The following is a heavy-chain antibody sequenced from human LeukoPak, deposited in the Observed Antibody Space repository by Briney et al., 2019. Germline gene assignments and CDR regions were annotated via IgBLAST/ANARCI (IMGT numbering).Heavy chain of an antibody. Sequence: GGSLRLSCAASGFTFSSYAMHWVRQAPGKGLEWVAVISYDGSNKYYADSVKGRFTISRDNSKNTLYLQMNSLRAEDTAVYYCASTLRCSSTSCYVGGFGYWGQGTLVTVSS. J-gene: IGHJ4*02. CDR2: ISYDGSNK. V-gene: IGHV3-30*04. CDR3: ASTLRCSSTSCYVGGFGY. CDR1: GFTFSSYA. D-gene: IGHD2-2*01.